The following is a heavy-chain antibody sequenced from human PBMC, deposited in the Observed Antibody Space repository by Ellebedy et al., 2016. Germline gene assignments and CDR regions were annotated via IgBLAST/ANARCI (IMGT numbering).Heavy chain of an antibody. CDR2: ACPSVRT. Sequence: LRLSCIVSHDSMYDSMSEYYWSWFRQAPGKGLEWIGYACPSVRTKYSPSLNSRVTISVDTSREQFSLRLRSVTAADTAIYYCARLYLGGYWGQGTPVTVSS. J-gene: IGHJ4*02. CDR3: ARLYLGGY. D-gene: IGHD3-16*01. CDR1: HDSMYDSMSEYY. V-gene: IGHV4-61*09.